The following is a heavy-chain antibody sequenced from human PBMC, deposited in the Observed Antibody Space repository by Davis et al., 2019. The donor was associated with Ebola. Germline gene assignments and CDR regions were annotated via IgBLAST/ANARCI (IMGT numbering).Heavy chain of an antibody. CDR2: ISSSGGGT. CDR3: ARAETFGYCSGGSCRRFDY. Sequence: GESLKISCAASGFTFNNYAMSWVRQAPGKGLEWVSTISSSGGGTYYADSVKGRFTISRDSFKNMLYLQMNGLTTEDTALYYCARAETFGYCSGGSCRRFDYWGQGTLVTVSS. V-gene: IGHV3-23*01. CDR1: GFTFNNYA. D-gene: IGHD2-15*01. J-gene: IGHJ4*02.